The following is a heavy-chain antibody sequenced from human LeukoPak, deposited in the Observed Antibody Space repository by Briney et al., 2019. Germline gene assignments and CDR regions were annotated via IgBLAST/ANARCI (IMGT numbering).Heavy chain of an antibody. CDR3: ARDKVSTGRIAVAGTGEFDY. J-gene: IGHJ4*02. CDR1: GFTFSSYS. V-gene: IGHV3-21*01. CDR2: ISSSSSYI. Sequence: GGSLRLSCAASGFTFSSYSMNWVRQAPGKGLEWVSPISSSSSYIYYADSVKGRFTISRDNAKNSLYLQMNSLRAEDTAVYYCARDKVSTGRIAVAGTGEFDYWGQGTLVTVSS. D-gene: IGHD6-19*01.